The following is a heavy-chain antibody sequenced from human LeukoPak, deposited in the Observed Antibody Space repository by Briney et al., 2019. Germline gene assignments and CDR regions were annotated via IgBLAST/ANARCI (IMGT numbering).Heavy chain of an antibody. CDR2: ITGSGGSI. D-gene: IGHD6-19*01. J-gene: IGHJ4*02. Sequence: GGSLRLSCAASGFTFSSHDMPWVSQAPGKGLEWVSTITGSGGSIDYADSVKGRFTISRDNSKNTLYLQMNSLRAEDTAIYYCAKFPHWLPRFFHYWGQGILVIVSS. CDR3: AKFPHWLPRFFHY. CDR1: GFTFSSHD. V-gene: IGHV3-23*01.